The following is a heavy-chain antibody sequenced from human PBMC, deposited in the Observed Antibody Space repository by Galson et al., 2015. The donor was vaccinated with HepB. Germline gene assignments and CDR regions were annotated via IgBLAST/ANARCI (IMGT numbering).Heavy chain of an antibody. CDR1: GGTFSSYT. Sequence: SVKVSCKASGGTFSSYTISWVRQAPGQGLEWMGRIIPFLGIANYAQKFQGRVTITADKSTSTAYMELSSLRSEDTAVYYCSRGSLLGAWYFDLWGRGTLVTVSS. D-gene: IGHD1-26*01. J-gene: IGHJ2*01. CDR2: IIPFLGIA. V-gene: IGHV1-69*02. CDR3: SRGSLLGAWYFDL.